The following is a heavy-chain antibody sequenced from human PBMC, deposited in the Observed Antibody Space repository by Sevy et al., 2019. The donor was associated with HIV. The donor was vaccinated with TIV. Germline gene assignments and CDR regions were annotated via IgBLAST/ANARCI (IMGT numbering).Heavy chain of an antibody. J-gene: IGHJ5*02. CDR3: ARDAGYSVNWFSRFDA. CDR1: AFTFSTYA. Sequence: GGSLRLSCAASAFTFSTYAMHWVRQAPGKGLEWVAVISYDGSHKYYADSVKGRFTISRDDSKSSLYLQMNTLRAEDTAVYYCARDAGYSVNWFSRFDAWGQGTLVTVSS. CDR2: ISYDGSHK. V-gene: IGHV3-30*03. D-gene: IGHD1-26*01.